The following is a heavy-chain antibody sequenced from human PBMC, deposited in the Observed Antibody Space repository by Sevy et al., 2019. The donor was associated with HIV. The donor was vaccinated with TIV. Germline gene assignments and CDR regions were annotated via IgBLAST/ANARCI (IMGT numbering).Heavy chain of an antibody. V-gene: IGHV3-48*02. CDR2: MNSDSDTM. J-gene: IGHJ4*02. D-gene: IGHD3-22*01. CDR3: ARERGTYYDTSGYPYLLEAGFDY. CDR1: GFPFNYYA. Sequence: GGSLRLSCVASGFPFNYYAMNWVRQAPGKGLEWILYMNSDSDTMYCGDSVKGRFTISRDNAKNSLYLQMSGLRDEDTAAYYCARERGTYYDTSGYPYLLEAGFDYWGQGTLVTVSS.